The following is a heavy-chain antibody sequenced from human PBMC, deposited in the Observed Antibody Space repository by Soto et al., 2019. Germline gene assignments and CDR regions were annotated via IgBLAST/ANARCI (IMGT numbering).Heavy chain of an antibody. J-gene: IGHJ6*02. CDR1: GYIFSSHG. D-gene: IGHD5-12*01. CDR2: INTYSGNT. CDR3: ARAADMVATPYYYGMDV. Sequence: GASVKVSCKASGYIFSSHGITWVRPAPGQGLEWMVCINTYSGNTKYPQKFQGRVTMTTQKSTSTAYMELRSLRSDDTAVYYCARAADMVATPYYYGMDVWGQATTVTVSS. V-gene: IGHV1-18*04.